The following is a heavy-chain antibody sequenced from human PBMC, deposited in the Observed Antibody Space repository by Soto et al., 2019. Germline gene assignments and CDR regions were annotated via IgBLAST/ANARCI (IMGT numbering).Heavy chain of an antibody. CDR1: GDSISSSSYY. Sequence: SETLSLTCTVSGDSISSSSYYWGWIRQPPGKGLEWIGTIYYSRSTYYNPSLKSRVTFSVDTSKNQFSLRLTSVTAADTAVYYCASRLQRERRGDPFKRWGQGKMFTFTS. CDR2: IYYSRST. J-gene: IGHJ3*01. D-gene: IGHD1-1*01. CDR3: ASRLQRERRGDPFKR. V-gene: IGHV4-39*01.